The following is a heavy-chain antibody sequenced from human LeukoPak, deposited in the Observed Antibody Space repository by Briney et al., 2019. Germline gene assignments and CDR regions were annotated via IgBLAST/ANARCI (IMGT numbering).Heavy chain of an antibody. J-gene: IGHJ4*02. CDR1: GGSISSYY. V-gene: IGHV4-59*01. CDR3: ARGLMMAVAGRGEFHY. Sequence: SGALSLTCTVSGGSISSYYWSWIRQPPGKGLEWIGYIYYSGSTNYNPFLKSRVTISVDTSKNQFSLKLSSVTAADTAVYYCARGLMMAVAGRGEFHYWGQGTLVTVS. D-gene: IGHD6-13*01. CDR2: IYYSGST.